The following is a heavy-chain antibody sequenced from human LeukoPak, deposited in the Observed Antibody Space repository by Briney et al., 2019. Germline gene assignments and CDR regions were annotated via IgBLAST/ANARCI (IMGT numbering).Heavy chain of an antibody. CDR3: ARPPQYSSSSYFQH. Sequence: SQTLSLTCTVSGGSISSGSYYWSWIRQPPGKGLEWIGEINHSGSTNYNPSLKSRVTISVDTSKNQFSLKLSSVTAADTAVYYCARPPQYSSSSYFQHWGQGTLVTVSS. CDR1: GGSISSGSYY. J-gene: IGHJ1*01. CDR2: INHSGST. D-gene: IGHD6-6*01. V-gene: IGHV4-39*07.